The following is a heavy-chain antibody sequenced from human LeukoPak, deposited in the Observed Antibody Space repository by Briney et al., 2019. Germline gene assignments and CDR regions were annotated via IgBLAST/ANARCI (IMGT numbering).Heavy chain of an antibody. CDR1: RGSIRTADYY. D-gene: IGHD6-13*01. V-gene: IGHV4-39*01. J-gene: IGHJ5*01. CDR2: IYFSGTP. Sequence: SETLSLTCTVSRGSIRTADYYWAWVRQPPGEGLEWLGSIYFSGTPYFNPSLKSRVAVSIDTSKNQFSLKVTSVNASDTAVYFCARTSSWYAGAWFDSWGQGTLVTVSS. CDR3: ARTSSWYAGAWFDS.